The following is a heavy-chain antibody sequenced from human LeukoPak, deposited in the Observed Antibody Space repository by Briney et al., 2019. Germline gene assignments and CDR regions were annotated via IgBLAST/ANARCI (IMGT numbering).Heavy chain of an antibody. CDR2: INPNSGGT. Sequence: ASVKVSCKASGYTFTGYYMHWVRQAPGQGLEWMGWINPNSGGTNYAQKFQGRVTITRDTSISTAYMELSRLRSDDTAVYYCARAPMEWFGVKFDYWGQGTLVTVSS. CDR1: GYTFTGYY. V-gene: IGHV1-2*02. J-gene: IGHJ4*02. D-gene: IGHD3-10*01. CDR3: ARAPMEWFGVKFDY.